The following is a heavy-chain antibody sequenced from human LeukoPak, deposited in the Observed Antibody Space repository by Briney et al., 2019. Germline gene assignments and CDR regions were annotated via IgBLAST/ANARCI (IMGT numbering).Heavy chain of an antibody. CDR1: GYTFTSYG. CDR2: ISAYNGNT. V-gene: IGHV1-18*01. Sequence: ASVKVSCKASGYTFTSYGISWVRQAPGQGLEWMGWISAYNGNTNYAQKFQGRVTMTRDTSISTAYMELSRLRSDDTAVYYCARLTGGRSGWSDYWGQGTLVTVSS. D-gene: IGHD6-19*01. CDR3: ARLTGGRSGWSDY. J-gene: IGHJ4*02.